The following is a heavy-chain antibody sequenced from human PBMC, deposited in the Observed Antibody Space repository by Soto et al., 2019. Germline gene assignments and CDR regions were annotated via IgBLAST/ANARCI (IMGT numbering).Heavy chain of an antibody. CDR3: ARVTALRYSSGWAFDY. J-gene: IGHJ4*02. Sequence: PSETLSLTCAVYGGSFSGYYWSWIRQPPGKGLEWIGEINHSGSTNYNPSLKSRVTISVDTSKNQFSLKLSSVTAADTAVYYCARVTALRYSSGWAFDYWGQGTLVTVSS. CDR2: INHSGST. CDR1: GGSFSGYY. D-gene: IGHD6-19*01. V-gene: IGHV4-34*01.